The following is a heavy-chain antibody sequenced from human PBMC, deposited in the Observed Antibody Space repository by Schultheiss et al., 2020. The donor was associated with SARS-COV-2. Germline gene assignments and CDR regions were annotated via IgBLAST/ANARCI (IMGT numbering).Heavy chain of an antibody. CDR3: ARWEMVRAMEWDYYGMDV. CDR2: IIPIFGTA. V-gene: IGHV1-69*01. Sequence: GGSLRLSCKASGGTFSSYAISWVRQAPGQGLEWMGGIIPIFGTANYAQKFQGRVTITADESTSTAYMELSSLRSEDTAVYYCARWEMVRAMEWDYYGMDVWGQGTTVTVSS. CDR1: GGTFSSYA. J-gene: IGHJ6*02. D-gene: IGHD3-10*01.